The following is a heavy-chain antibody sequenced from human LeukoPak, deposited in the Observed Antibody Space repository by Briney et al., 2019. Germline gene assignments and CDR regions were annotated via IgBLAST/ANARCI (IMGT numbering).Heavy chain of an antibody. V-gene: IGHV3-53*01. CDR2: IYSGGST. CDR1: GFTVSSNY. J-gene: IGHJ6*02. CDR3: AREPSKVYYYYGMDV. Sequence: GGSLRLSCAASGFTVSSNYMSWVRQAPGKGLEWVSVIYSGGSTYYADSVKGRFTISRDNSKNTLYLQMNSLRAEDTAVYYCAREPSKVYYYYGMDVWGQGTTVTVSS.